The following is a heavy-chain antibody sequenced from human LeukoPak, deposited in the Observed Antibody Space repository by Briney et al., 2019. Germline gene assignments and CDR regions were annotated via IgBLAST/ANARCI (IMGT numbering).Heavy chain of an antibody. CDR2: ISGSGGST. CDR3: ATSSDPNGSGSYYLLYYYYGMDV. V-gene: IGHV3-23*01. Sequence: GGSLRLSCAASGFTFSRYAMSWVRQAPGKGLEWVSAISGSGGSTYYADSAKGRFTISRDNSKNTLYLQMNSLRAEDTAVYYCATSSDPNGSGSYYLLYYYYGMDVWGQGTTVTVSS. D-gene: IGHD3-10*01. CDR1: GFTFSRYA. J-gene: IGHJ6*02.